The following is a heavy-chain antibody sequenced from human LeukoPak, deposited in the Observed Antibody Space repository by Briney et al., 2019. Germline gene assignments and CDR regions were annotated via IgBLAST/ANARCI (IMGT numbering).Heavy chain of an antibody. CDR3: ARTSYSSSWYGPIYYYMDV. CDR2: IRYDGSNK. J-gene: IGHJ6*03. Sequence: GSLRLSCEASGFTFSSYDMHWVRQAPGKGLEWVAFIRYDGSNKYYADSVKGRFTLSRDNSKNTLYLQMNSLRAEDTAVYYCARTSYSSSWYGPIYYYMDVWGKGTTVTVSS. V-gene: IGHV3-30*02. CDR1: GFTFSSYD. D-gene: IGHD6-13*01.